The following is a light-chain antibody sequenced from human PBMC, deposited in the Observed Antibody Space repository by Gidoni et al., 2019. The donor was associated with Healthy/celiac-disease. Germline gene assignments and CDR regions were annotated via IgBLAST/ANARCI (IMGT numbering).Light chain of an antibody. CDR2: DAS. V-gene: IGKV3-11*01. CDR3: QQRSNWPPEFT. Sequence: DIVLTQSPATLSLSPGERATLSCRASQSVSSYLAWYQQKPGQAPRLLIYDASNRATGIPVRFSGSGSGTDFTLTISSLEPEDFAVYYCQQRSNWPPEFTFGPGTKVDIK. CDR1: QSVSSY. J-gene: IGKJ3*01.